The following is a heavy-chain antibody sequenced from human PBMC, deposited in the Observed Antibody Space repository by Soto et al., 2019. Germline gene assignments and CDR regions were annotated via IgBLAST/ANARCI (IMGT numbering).Heavy chain of an antibody. CDR2: IIPIFGTA. V-gene: IGHV1-69*13. CDR1: GGTFSSYA. J-gene: IGHJ6*02. D-gene: IGHD1-26*01. Sequence: SVKVSGKASGGTFSSYAISWVRQAPGQGLEWMGGIIPIFGTANYAQKFQGRVTITADESTSTAYMELSSLRSEDTAVYYCARDIGPDTYYYYGMDVWGQGTTVTVSS. CDR3: ARDIGPDTYYYYGMDV.